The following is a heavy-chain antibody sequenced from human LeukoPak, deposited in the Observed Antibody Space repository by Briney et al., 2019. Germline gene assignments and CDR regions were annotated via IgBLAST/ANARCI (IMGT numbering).Heavy chain of an antibody. V-gene: IGHV4-61*02. CDR2: IHVTGRT. CDR1: SASISSGNYY. Sequence: SETLSLTCTVSSASISSGNYYWSWIRQTAGKGLEWIGRIHVTGRTDYNPSLKSRVTVSLDTAKNQYSLQLSSVSAADTAIYYCARGHTGQNWFDPWGQGTLVTVSS. J-gene: IGHJ5*02. CDR3: ARGHTGQNWFDP. D-gene: IGHD2-8*02.